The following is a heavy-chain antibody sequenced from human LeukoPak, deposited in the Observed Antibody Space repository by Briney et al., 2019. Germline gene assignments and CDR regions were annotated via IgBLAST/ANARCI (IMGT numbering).Heavy chain of an antibody. CDR2: LDPEDGET. Sequence: ASVKVSCKVSGYTLTDLSMHWVRQAPGKGLEWMGGLDPEDGETIYAQKFQGRVTMTEDTSTDTAYMELSSLRSEDTAVYYCATGVMRELSPHLWGHGTLVTVSS. CDR1: GYTLTDLS. V-gene: IGHV1-24*01. CDR3: ATGVMRELSPHL. D-gene: IGHD3-16*02. J-gene: IGHJ5*02.